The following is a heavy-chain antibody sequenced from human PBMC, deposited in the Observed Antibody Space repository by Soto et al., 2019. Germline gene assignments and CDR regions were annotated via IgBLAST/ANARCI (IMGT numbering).Heavy chain of an antibody. D-gene: IGHD2-21*01. CDR1: GGSFSGYY. V-gene: IGHV4-34*01. CDR3: ARVWYRNRNGDSCYFDY. J-gene: IGHJ4*02. Sequence: QVQLQQWGAGLLKPSETLSLTCAVYGGSFSGYYWSWIRQPPGKGLEWIGEINHSGGTDYNTTLSSRVNISIDPSKNQFSLTLSSVTAADTAVYYCARVWYRNRNGDSCYFDYWGQGTLVTVSS. CDR2: INHSGGT.